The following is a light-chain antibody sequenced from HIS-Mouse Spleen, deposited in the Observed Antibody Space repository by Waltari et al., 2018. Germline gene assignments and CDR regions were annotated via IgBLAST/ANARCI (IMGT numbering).Light chain of an antibody. CDR3: CSYAGSSTLV. Sequence: QSALTQPASVSGSPGQSITISCTGTSSDVGSYNLGSWYQQHRGKAPKLMIYEGSKRPSGGSNRFSGSKSGNTAALTIAGLQAEDEADYYCCSYAGSSTLVFGGGTKLTVL. CDR2: EGS. CDR1: SSDVGSYNL. V-gene: IGLV2-23*01. J-gene: IGLJ3*02.